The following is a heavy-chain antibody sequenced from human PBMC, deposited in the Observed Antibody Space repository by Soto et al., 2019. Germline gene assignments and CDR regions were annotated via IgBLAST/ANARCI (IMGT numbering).Heavy chain of an antibody. J-gene: IGHJ4*02. D-gene: IGHD1-7*01. CDR3: ARELGAGTVSDDY. CDR2: INAGNGNT. V-gene: IGHV1-3*01. Sequence: ASVKVSCKASGYTFTSYAMHWVRQAPGQRLEWMGWINAGNGNTKYSQKFQGRVTITRDTSASTAYMELSSLRSEDTAVYYCARELGAGTVSDDYWGQGTLVTVSS. CDR1: GYTFTSYA.